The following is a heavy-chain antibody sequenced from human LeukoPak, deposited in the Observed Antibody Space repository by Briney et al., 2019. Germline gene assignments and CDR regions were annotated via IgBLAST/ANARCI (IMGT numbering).Heavy chain of an antibody. V-gene: IGHV4-34*01. CDR2: INHSGSN. J-gene: IGHJ4*02. CDR3: ATSGIAAALDY. CDR1: GGSFSGYY. D-gene: IGHD6-13*01. Sequence: SETLSFTCAVYGGSFSGYYWSWLRQPPGKGLEWIGEINHSGSNNSNQSLKSRVHISVDTAKNQFSLQLSSVTAADTAVYYCATSGIAAALDYWGQGTLVTVSS.